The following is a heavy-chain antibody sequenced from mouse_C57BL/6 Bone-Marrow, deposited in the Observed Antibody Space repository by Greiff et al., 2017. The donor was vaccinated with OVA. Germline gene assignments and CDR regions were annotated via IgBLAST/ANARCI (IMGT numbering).Heavy chain of an antibody. V-gene: IGHV1-75*01. Sequence: QVQLKQSGPELVKPGASVKISCKASGYTFTDYYINWVKQRPGQGLEWIGWIFPGSGSTYYNEKFKGKATLTVDKSSSTAYMLLSSLTSEDSAVYFCAIIYDGYRGYYAMDYWGQGTSVTVSS. CDR2: IFPGSGST. J-gene: IGHJ4*01. CDR1: GYTFTDYY. CDR3: AIIYDGYRGYYAMDY. D-gene: IGHD2-3*01.